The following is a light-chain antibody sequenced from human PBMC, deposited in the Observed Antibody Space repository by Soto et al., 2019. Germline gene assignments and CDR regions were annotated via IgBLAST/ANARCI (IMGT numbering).Light chain of an antibody. V-gene: IGLV1-51*01. J-gene: IGLJ2*01. CDR1: NSNIGNNY. CDR3: ETWDSSLSAGV. Sequence: QSVLTQPSSVSAAPGQKVTISCSGSNSNIGNNYVSWYRQFPGTAPKLLIYENNKRPSGIPDRFSGSKSGTSATLGISGLQTGDEADYYCETWDSSLSAGVFGGGTKLTVL. CDR2: ENN.